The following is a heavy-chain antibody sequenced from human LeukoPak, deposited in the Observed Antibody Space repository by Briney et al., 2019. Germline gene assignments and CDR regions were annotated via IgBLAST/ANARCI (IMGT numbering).Heavy chain of an antibody. CDR3: ARGYDNTNILY. V-gene: IGHV3-74*01. Sequence: GGSLRLSCAASGFTFSSYWMHWVRQAPGKGLVWVSHINRDGSTTNYADSVKGRFTFSRDNAKNTLYLQMNRMRAEATAVYYCARGYDNTNILYRGQGTLVTVSS. J-gene: IGHJ4*02. CDR1: GFTFSSYW. D-gene: IGHD3-22*01. CDR2: INRDGSTT.